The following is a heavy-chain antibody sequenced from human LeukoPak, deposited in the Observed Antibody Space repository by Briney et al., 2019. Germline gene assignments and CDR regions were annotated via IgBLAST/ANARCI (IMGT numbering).Heavy chain of an antibody. D-gene: IGHD3-10*01. CDR2: IHYSGST. Sequence: SQTLSLTCPVYGGSISSYYWGWNRQPPGKGLEWIGYIHYSGSTNYNPSLKSRVTISVDTSKNQFSLKLSSVTAADTAVYYCVRDHGGPTLYYYYMVVWGKGTTVTVSS. V-gene: IGHV4-59*01. J-gene: IGHJ6*03. CDR1: GGSISSYY. CDR3: VRDHGGPTLYYYYMVV.